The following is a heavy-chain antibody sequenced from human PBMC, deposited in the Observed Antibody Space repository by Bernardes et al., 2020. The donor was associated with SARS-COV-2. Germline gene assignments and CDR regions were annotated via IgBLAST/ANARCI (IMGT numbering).Heavy chain of an antibody. J-gene: IGHJ4*02. CDR3: AKDVFKSGSYYSFDY. Sequence: GGSLRLSCAASGFTFSSYAMTWVRQAPGKGLEWVSAISGSGASTYYTDSVKGRFTISRDNSKNMLYLQMNSLRAEDTAIYYCAKDVFKSGSYYSFDYWGQGTLVPVSS. CDR2: ISGSGAST. CDR1: GFTFSSYA. D-gene: IGHD1-26*01. V-gene: IGHV3-23*01.